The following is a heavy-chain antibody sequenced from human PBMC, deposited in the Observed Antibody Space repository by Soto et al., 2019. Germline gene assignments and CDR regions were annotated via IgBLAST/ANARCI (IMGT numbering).Heavy chain of an antibody. J-gene: IGHJ4*02. Sequence: SETLSLTCTVSGGSINNYYWNWIRQPPGKGLEWIGYVYFKGSTNYNPSLESRVSISLDTSKNQVSLKLNSVTAADTAIYYCARELGVTFDYWGQGTLVTVPS. D-gene: IGHD3-16*02. CDR1: GGSINNYY. CDR2: VYFKGST. CDR3: ARELGVTFDY. V-gene: IGHV4-59*01.